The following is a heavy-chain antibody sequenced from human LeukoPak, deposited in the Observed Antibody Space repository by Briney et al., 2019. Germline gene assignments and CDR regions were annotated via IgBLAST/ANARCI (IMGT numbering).Heavy chain of an antibody. CDR1: GGTFSNYY. D-gene: IGHD3-16*01. CDR3: ARVVGVWGSTFDY. V-gene: IGHV1-46*01. Sequence: ASVKVSCKASGGTFSNYYIHWVRQAPGQGLEWMGILNPGGGSTSYAQKFQGRVTMTRDMSTSTVYMELSSLKSEDTAVYYCARVVGVWGSTFDYWGQGTLVTVSS. J-gene: IGHJ4*02. CDR2: LNPGGGST.